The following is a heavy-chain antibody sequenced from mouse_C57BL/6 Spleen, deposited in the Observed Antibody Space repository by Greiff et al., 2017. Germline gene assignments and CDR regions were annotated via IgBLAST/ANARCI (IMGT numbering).Heavy chain of an antibody. J-gene: IGHJ4*01. Sequence: QVTLKVSGPGILQPSQTLSLTCSFSGFSLSTFGMGVGWIRQPSGKGLEWLAHIWWDDDKYYNPALKSRLTISKDTYKNQVFLKIANVDTADTATYYWARIYEGYDEGDYYAMDYWGQGTSVTVSS. CDR1: GFSLSTFGMG. CDR2: IWWDDDK. V-gene: IGHV8-8*01. CDR3: ARIYEGYDEGDYYAMDY. D-gene: IGHD2-2*01.